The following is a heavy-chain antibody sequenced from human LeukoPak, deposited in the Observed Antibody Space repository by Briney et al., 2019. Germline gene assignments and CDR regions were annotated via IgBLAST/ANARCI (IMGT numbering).Heavy chain of an antibody. D-gene: IGHD3-3*01. CDR2: IYTRVSA. CDR1: GGSFSGYY. V-gene: IGHV4-4*09. J-gene: IGHJ6*03. Sequence: PSETLSLTCAVYGGSFSGYYWSWIRQPPGKGLEWVGYIYTRVSADYNPSLKSRVTISADTSKNQFFLKLSSVTAADSAVYYCARHRFGLYYDSYYMDVWGKGTMVTVSS. CDR3: ARHRFGLYYDSYYMDV.